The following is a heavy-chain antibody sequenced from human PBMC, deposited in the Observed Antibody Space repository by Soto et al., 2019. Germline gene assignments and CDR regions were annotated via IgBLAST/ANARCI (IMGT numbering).Heavy chain of an antibody. J-gene: IGHJ6*02. CDR3: AKXCTTTCPGLTVAGTMDV. CDR1: GFTVSSSY. CDR2: IYSGGAT. D-gene: IGHD6-19*01. Sequence: GGSLRLSCAASGFTVSSSYMSWVRQAPGKGLEWVSLIYSGGATYYADSVKGRFTISRDNSKNTLYLQMNSLRAEDTAVYFCAKXCTTTCPGLTVAGTMDVWGQGTTVTVSS. V-gene: IGHV3-53*01.